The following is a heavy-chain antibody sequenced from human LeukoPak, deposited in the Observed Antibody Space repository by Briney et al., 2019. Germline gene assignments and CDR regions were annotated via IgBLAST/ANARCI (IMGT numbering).Heavy chain of an antibody. D-gene: IGHD3-10*01. CDR2: ISSDSSHT. CDR3: ARGKKISMLRGVSHFDAMNV. J-gene: IGHJ6*04. Sequence: GGSLTVPHAACGFTIIDYYLSWIRQAPGQGLEWVSYISSDSSHTNYADSMKGRFTISRDNAENSLYLQMNRLRAEDTAVYYCARGKKISMLRGVSHFDAMNVWGGGKTVTVTS. CDR1: GFTIIDYY. V-gene: IGHV3-11*06.